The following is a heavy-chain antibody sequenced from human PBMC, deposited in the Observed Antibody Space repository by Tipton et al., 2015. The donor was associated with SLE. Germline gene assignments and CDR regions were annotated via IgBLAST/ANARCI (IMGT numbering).Heavy chain of an antibody. CDR1: GGSISSYY. Sequence: LRLSCTVSGGSISSYYWSWIRQPPGKGLEWIGYIYYSGSTNYNPSLKSRVTISVDTSKNQFSLKLSSVTAAGTAVYYCARGMVRGVIIPLFDYWGQGTLVTVSS. D-gene: IGHD3-10*01. V-gene: IGHV4-59*08. J-gene: IGHJ4*02. CDR2: IYYSGST. CDR3: ARGMVRGVIIPLFDY.